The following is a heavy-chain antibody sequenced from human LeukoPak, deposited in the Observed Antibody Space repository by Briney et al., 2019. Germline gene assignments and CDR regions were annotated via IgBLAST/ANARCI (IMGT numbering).Heavy chain of an antibody. D-gene: IGHD6-19*01. V-gene: IGHV3-30-3*01. Sequence: PGGSLRLSCAASGFTFSSYPMHWVRQAPGKGLEWVAVISYDGSNKDYADSVKGRVTISRDNSKNTLYMQMNSLRAEDTAVYYCAKDEIGAVAGLIDYWGQGTLVTVSS. CDR2: ISYDGSNK. J-gene: IGHJ4*02. CDR1: GFTFSSYP. CDR3: AKDEIGAVAGLIDY.